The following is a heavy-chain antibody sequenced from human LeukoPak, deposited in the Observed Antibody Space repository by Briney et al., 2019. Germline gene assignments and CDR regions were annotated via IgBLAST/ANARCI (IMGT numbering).Heavy chain of an antibody. CDR1: GYSFTSYW. V-gene: IGHV5-51*01. D-gene: IGHD6-6*01. CDR2: IYPGDSDT. CDR3: AGGYSSSSPSNWFDP. Sequence: GESLKISCKGSGYSFTSYWIGWVRQMPGKGLEWMGIIYPGDSDTRYSPSFQGQVTISADKSISTAYLQWSSLKASDTAMYYCAGGYSSSSPSNWFDPWGQGTLVTVSS. J-gene: IGHJ5*02.